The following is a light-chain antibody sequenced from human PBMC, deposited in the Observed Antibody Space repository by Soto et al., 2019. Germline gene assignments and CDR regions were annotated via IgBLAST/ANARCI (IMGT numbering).Light chain of an antibody. CDR3: QQRSHWT. V-gene: IGKV3D-20*02. CDR2: GAS. Sequence: IALTQSPGTLSLAPGESAKLSCRASQSITSRYLAWYQQKPGQAPRLLIYGASNRATGIPERFSGSGSGTDFTLTISTLEPEDFAVYYCQQRSHWTVGKGTKVDIK. J-gene: IGKJ1*01. CDR1: QSITSRY.